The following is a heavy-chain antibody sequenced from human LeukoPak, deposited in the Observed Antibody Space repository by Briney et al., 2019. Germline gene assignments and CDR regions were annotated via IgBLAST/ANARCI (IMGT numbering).Heavy chain of an antibody. CDR1: GGSFSGYY. Sequence: PSETLSLTCAVYGGSFSGYYWSWIRQPPGKGLEWIGEINHRGSTNYNPSLKSRVTISVDTSKNQFSLKLSSVTAADTAVYYCAGNLWFGELLNDYWGQGTLVTVSS. CDR3: AGNLWFGELLNDY. V-gene: IGHV4-34*01. CDR2: INHRGST. D-gene: IGHD3-10*01. J-gene: IGHJ4*02.